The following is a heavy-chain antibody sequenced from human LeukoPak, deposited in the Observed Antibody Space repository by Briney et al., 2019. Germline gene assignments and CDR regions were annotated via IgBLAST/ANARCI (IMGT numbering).Heavy chain of an antibody. D-gene: IGHD6-13*01. J-gene: IGHJ4*02. V-gene: IGHV1-8*01. CDR1: GYTFTSYD. Sequence: VASVKVSCKASGYTFTSYDINWVRQATGQGLEWMGWMNPNSGNTGYAQKFQGRVTMTRNTSISTAYMELSGLTSDDTALYYCARDSKGGAAAIDYWGQGTLVTVSS. CDR3: ARDSKGGAAAIDY. CDR2: MNPNSGNT.